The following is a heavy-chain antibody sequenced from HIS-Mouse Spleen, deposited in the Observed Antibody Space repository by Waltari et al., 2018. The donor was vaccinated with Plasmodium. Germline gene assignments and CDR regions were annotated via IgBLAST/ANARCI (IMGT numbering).Heavy chain of an antibody. V-gene: IGHV4-39*07. Sequence: QLQLQESGPGLVKPSETLSLTCTVPGCSISSSSYYWAWIRQHPGKGLEWIGSIYYSGGTYHTPCHKGRVTISVDTSKNHFSLKRSSVTAADAAVYYCARDRITGTSYFDYWGQGTLVTVSS. CDR3: ARDRITGTSYFDY. D-gene: IGHD1-7*01. CDR2: IYYSGGT. CDR1: GCSISSSSYY. J-gene: IGHJ4*02.